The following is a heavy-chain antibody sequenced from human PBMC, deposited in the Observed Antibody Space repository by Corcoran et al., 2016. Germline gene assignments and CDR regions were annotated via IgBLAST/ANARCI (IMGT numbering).Heavy chain of an antibody. CDR2: ISYDGSNK. J-gene: IGHJ4*02. CDR3: AKLEMDLDY. Sequence: QVQLVESGGGVVQPGRSLRLSCAASGFTFSSYGMHWVRQAPGKGLEWVAVISYDGSNKYYADSVKGRFTISRDNSKNTLYLQMNSLRAEDTAVYYGAKLEMDLDYWGQGTLGTVSS. D-gene: IGHD1-1*01. V-gene: IGHV3-30*18. CDR1: GFTFSSYG.